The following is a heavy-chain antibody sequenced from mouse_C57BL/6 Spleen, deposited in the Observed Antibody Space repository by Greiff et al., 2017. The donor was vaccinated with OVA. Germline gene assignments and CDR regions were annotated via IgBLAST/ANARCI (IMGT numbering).Heavy chain of an antibody. D-gene: IGHD1-1*01. CDR2: INPNNGGT. J-gene: IGHJ3*01. V-gene: IGHV1-26*01. CDR3: ARGYGSSTWFAY. CDR1: GYTFTDYY. Sequence: EVQLQQSGPELVKPGASVKISCKASGYTFTDYYMNWVKQSHGKSLEWIGDINPNNGGTSYNQKFKGKATLTVYQSSSTAYMELRSLTSEDSAVYYCARGYGSSTWFAYWGQGTLVTVSA.